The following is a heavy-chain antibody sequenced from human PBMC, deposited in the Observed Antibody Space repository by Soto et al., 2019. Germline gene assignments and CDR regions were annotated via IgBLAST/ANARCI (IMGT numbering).Heavy chain of an antibody. CDR3: AGSTMVRGVMYYGMDV. V-gene: IGHV4-30-4*01. CDR2: IYYSGST. CDR1: GGSISSGDYY. J-gene: IGHJ6*02. Sequence: SETLSLTCTVSGGSISSGDYYWSWIRQPPGKGLEWIGYIYYSGSTYYNPSLKSRVTISVDTSKNQFSLKLSSVTAADTAVYYCAGSTMVRGVMYYGMDVWGQGTTVTVSS. D-gene: IGHD3-10*01.